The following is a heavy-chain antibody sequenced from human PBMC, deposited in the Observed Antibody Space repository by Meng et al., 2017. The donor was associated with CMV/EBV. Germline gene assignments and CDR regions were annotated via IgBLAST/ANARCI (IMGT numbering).Heavy chain of an antibody. D-gene: IGHD2-8*01. CDR3: ASITSGYCTNGVCVY. V-gene: IGHV3-7*01. Sequence: GGSLRLSCAASGFTFSSYWMSWVRQAPGKGLEWVANIKQDGSEKYYVDSVKGRFTISRDNAKNSLYLKMNSLRAEDTAVYYCASITSGYCTNGVCVYWGQGTLVTVSS. CDR1: GFTFSSYW. J-gene: IGHJ4*02. CDR2: IKQDGSEK.